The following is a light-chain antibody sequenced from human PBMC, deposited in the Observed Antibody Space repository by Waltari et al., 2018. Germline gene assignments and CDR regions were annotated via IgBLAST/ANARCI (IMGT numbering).Light chain of an antibody. CDR1: QSVSSN. CDR3: QQYNNWPPWT. J-gene: IGKJ1*01. V-gene: IGKV3-15*01. Sequence: EIVMTQPPATLSVSPGERATLSCRASQSVSSNLAWSQQKPGQAPRLLIYGAYTRANGIPARFSGSGSGTEFTLTISSMQSEDFAVYYCQQYNNWPPWTFGQGTKVEIK. CDR2: GAY.